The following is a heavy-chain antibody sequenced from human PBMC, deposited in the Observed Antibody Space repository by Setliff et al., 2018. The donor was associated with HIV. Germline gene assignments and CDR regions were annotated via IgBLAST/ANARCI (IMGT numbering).Heavy chain of an antibody. V-gene: IGHV3-30*04. J-gene: IGHJ4*02. CDR2: VSYGGTNT. CDR3: VRDPIKGDPDYFDY. CDR1: GFTFSSYA. D-gene: IGHD1-20*01. Sequence: GGSLRLSCAASGFTFSSYAMHWVRQAPGKGLEWVAVVSYGGTNTYYADSVKGRFIISRDDSESTLFLQMNSLRPEDTAIYYCVRDPIKGDPDYFDYWGQGTLVTVSS.